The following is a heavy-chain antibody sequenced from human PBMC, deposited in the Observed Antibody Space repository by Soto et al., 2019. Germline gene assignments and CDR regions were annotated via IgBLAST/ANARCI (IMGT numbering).Heavy chain of an antibody. V-gene: IGHV3-7*01. CDR3: ATAISSPFSNFDY. D-gene: IGHD2-2*01. Sequence: PGGSLRLSCVASGFTFSTYWMTWVRQAPGMGLEWVAGIKEDGSEEVYVDSVKGRFSISRDNAKTSLYLQLNSLGAEDTAVYYCATAISSPFSNFDYWGQGSLVTVSS. J-gene: IGHJ4*02. CDR1: GFTFSTYW. CDR2: IKEDGSEE.